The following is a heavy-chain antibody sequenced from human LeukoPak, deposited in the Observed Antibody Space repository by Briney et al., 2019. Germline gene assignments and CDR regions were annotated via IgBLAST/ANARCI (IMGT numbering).Heavy chain of an antibody. CDR1: GFTFSSYG. J-gene: IGHJ4*02. D-gene: IGHD3/OR15-3a*01. CDR2: IWYDGSNK. Sequence: PGGSLRLSCAASGFTFSSYGMHWVRQAPGKGLEWVAVIWYDGSNKYYADSVKGRFTISRDDSKNTLYLQMNSLRPVDTAVYYCAKVWTATESFDYWGQGTLVTVSS. CDR3: AKVWTATESFDY. V-gene: IGHV3-30*02.